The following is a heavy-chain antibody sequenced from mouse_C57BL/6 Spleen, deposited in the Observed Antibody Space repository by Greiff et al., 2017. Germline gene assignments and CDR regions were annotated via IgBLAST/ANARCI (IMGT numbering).Heavy chain of an antibody. CDR1: GFTFSDYY. D-gene: IGHD1-1*01. V-gene: IGHV5-16*01. J-gene: IGHJ2*01. CDR3: ARDYYGSFDY. CDR2: INYDGSST. Sequence: EVQLVESEGGLVQPGRSMKLSCTASGFTFSDYYMAWVRQVPEKGLEWVANINYDGSSTYYLDSLKSRFIISRDNAKNILYLQMSSLKSEDTATYYCARDYYGSFDYWGQGTTLTVSS.